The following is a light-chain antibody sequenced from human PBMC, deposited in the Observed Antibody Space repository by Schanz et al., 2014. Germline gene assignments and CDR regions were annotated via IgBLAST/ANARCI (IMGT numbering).Light chain of an antibody. CDR1: QSISSKY. CDR3: QQYATSPFT. V-gene: IGKV3-20*01. CDR2: GAS. Sequence: EIVLTQSPATLSLSPGERATLSCRASQSISSKYFAWYQQRPGQAPRLLIYGASSRATGIPDRFSGSGSGTDFTLTISRLEPEDFAVYYCQQYATSPFTFGQGTRLEIK. J-gene: IGKJ5*01.